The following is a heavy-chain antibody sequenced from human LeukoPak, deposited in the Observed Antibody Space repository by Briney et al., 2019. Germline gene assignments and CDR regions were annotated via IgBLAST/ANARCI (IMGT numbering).Heavy chain of an antibody. CDR1: GFTFSSYA. V-gene: IGHV3-30-3*01. D-gene: IGHD6-13*01. J-gene: IGHJ4*02. CDR2: ISYDGSNK. CDR3: ARDWTAVDSSSWYG. Sequence: GGSLRLSCAASGFTFSSYAMHWVRQAPGKGLEWVAVISYDGSNKYYADSVKGRFTISRDNSKNTLYLQMNSLRVEDTAVYYCARDWTAVDSSSWYGWGQGTLVTVSS.